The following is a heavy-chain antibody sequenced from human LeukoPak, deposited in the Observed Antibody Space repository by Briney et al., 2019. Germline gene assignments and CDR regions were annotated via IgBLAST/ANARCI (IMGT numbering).Heavy chain of an antibody. J-gene: IGHJ6*03. CDR3: AKTSPGIAVTSYYYYMDV. CDR2: ISWNSDTI. CDR1: GFTFDDYA. Sequence: GGSLRLSCAASGFTFDDYAMHWVRHAPGKGLEWVSGISWNSDTIGYADSVKGRFTISRDNAKNSLYLQMNSLRAEDTALYYCAKTSPGIAVTSYYYYMDVWGKGTTVTVSS. D-gene: IGHD6-19*01. V-gene: IGHV3-9*01.